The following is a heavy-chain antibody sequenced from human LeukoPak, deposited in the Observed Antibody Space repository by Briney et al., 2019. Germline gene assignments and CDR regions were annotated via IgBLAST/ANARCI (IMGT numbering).Heavy chain of an antibody. D-gene: IGHD3-10*01. CDR2: IHYSGST. V-gene: IGHV4-59*12. J-gene: IGHJ5*02. CDR1: GGSISSYY. CDR3: AREGLSMVRGVIPKEAWGWFDP. Sequence: SETLSLTCAVSGGSISSYYWSWIRQPPGKGLEWIGYIHYSGSTTYNPSLKSRVTISGDTSKNQLSLTLSSLTAADTAVYYCAREGLSMVRGVIPKEAWGWFDPWGQGTLVTVSS.